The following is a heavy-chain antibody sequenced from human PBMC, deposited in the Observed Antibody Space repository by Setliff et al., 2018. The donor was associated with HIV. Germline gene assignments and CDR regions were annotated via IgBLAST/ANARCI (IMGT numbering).Heavy chain of an antibody. D-gene: IGHD3-10*01. Sequence: ASVKVSCKASGYTFTSYDINWVRQATGQGLEWMGWMNPNSGNTGYAQKFQGRVTMTRKISISTAYMELSSLRSEDTAVYYCARDGSSYYGSGSYQTFDYWGQGTLVTVSS. CDR2: MNPNSGNT. CDR3: ARDGSSYYGSGSYQTFDY. J-gene: IGHJ4*02. V-gene: IGHV1-8*02. CDR1: GYTFTSYD.